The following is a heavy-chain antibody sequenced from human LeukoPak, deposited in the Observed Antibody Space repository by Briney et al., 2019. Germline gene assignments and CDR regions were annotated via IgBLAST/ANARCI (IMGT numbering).Heavy chain of an antibody. CDR2: IYYSGST. V-gene: IGHV4-59*01. Sequence: PSETLSLTCTVSGGSISSYYWSWIRQPPGKGLEWIEYIYYSGSTNYNPSLKSRVTISVDTSKNQFSLKLSSVTAADTAVYYCARAGDYGDYLLLGVRYFDLWGRGTLVTVSS. J-gene: IGHJ2*01. D-gene: IGHD4-17*01. CDR3: ARAGDYGDYLLLGVRYFDL. CDR1: GGSISSYY.